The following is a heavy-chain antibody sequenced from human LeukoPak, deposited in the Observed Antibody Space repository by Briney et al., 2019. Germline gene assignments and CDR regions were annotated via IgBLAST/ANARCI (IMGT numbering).Heavy chain of an antibody. D-gene: IGHD4-11*01. CDR3: AKDRPGDYSTYWYFDL. Sequence: GGSLRLSCAASGFTFNNCAMSWVRQAPGKGLEWVSGISESGSSTDYADSVKGRFTISRDNSRNTLYLQMDSLRAEDTAIYHCAKDRPGDYSTYWYFDLWGRGTLVTVSS. V-gene: IGHV3-23*01. J-gene: IGHJ2*01. CDR1: GFTFNNCA. CDR2: ISESGSST.